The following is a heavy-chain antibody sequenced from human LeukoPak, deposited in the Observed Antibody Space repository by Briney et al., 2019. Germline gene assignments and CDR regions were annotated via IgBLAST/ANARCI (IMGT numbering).Heavy chain of an antibody. J-gene: IGHJ6*03. CDR1: GGSISSSSYY. CDR2: IYYSGST. Sequence: SETLSLTCTVSGGSISSSSYYWGWIRQPPGKGLEWIGSIYYSGSTYYNPSLKSRVTISVDTSKNQFSLKLSSVTAADTAVYYCARVQLGVSSSYYYYYMDVWGKGTTVTVSS. D-gene: IGHD6-6*01. V-gene: IGHV4-39*07. CDR3: ARVQLGVSSSYYYYYMDV.